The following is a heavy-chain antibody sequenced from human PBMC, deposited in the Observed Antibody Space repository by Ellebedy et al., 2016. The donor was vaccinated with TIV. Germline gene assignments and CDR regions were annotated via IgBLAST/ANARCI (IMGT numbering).Heavy chain of an antibody. CDR2: IYTTGAT. J-gene: IGHJ6*02. CDR1: DFTVSRND. D-gene: IGHD6-13*01. Sequence: GESLKISXAASDFTVSRNDMIWVRQAPGKGLEWVSLIYTTGATYYADSVKGRFTISRDNAKNSLYLQMNSLRAEDTAVYYCARGSSSWYDYYYGMDVWGQGTTVTVSS. CDR3: ARGSSSWYDYYYGMDV. V-gene: IGHV3-53*01.